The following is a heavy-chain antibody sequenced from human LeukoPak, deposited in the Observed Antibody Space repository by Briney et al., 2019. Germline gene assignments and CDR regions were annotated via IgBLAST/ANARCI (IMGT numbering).Heavy chain of an antibody. J-gene: IGHJ4*02. V-gene: IGHV1-8*01. CDR2: MNPNSGNT. CDR1: GYTFTSYD. Sequence: ASVKVSCKASGYTFTSYDINWVRQATGQGLEWMGWMNPNSGNTGYAQKFQGRVTMTRNTSVSTAYMELSSQRSEDTAVYYCARGRNIVATIIGYWGQGTLVTVSS. CDR3: ARGRNIVATIIGY. D-gene: IGHD5-12*01.